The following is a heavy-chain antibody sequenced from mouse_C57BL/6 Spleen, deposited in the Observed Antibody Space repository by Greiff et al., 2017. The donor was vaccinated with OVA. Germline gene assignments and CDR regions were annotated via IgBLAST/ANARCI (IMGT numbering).Heavy chain of an antibody. CDR2: IDPNSGGT. CDR3: ARSLITTVVATRYWYFDV. Sequence: QVQLQQSGAELVKPGASVKLSCKASGYTFTSYWMHWVKQRPGRGLEWIGRIDPNSGGTKYNEKFKSKATLTVDKPSSTAYMQLSSLTSEDSAVYYCARSLITTVVATRYWYFDVWGTGTTVTVSS. CDR1: GYTFTSYW. D-gene: IGHD1-1*01. J-gene: IGHJ1*03. V-gene: IGHV1-72*01.